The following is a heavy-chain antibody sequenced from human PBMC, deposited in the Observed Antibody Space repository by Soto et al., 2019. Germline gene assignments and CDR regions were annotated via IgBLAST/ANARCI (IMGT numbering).Heavy chain of an antibody. V-gene: IGHV3-30*03. CDR3: ARGTPYATGWYYFDF. J-gene: IGHJ4*02. D-gene: IGHD6-19*01. CDR2: ISYDGTNK. Sequence: HPGGSLRLSCAASGFTFTTYGMHWVRQAPGKGLEWVAVISYDGTNKFYEDFVDGRFTISRDNSKNTLFLQMNSLRPEDTAVYYCARGTPYATGWYYFDFWGQGTLVPVSP. CDR1: GFTFTTYG.